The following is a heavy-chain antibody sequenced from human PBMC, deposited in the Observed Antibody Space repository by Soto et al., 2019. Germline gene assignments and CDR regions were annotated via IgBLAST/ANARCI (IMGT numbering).Heavy chain of an antibody. Sequence: ETLSLTCTVSGAPITINYWSWIRQAPGKGLEWIGYIYYSGSTTYNPSLKSRVTMSADTSKDQFSLKLNSVTAADTAVYYCARDAGGPYDHWGNGILVTVSS. J-gene: IGHJ4*01. CDR2: IYYSGST. V-gene: IGHV4-59*01. D-gene: IGHD2-15*01. CDR3: ARDAGGPYDH. CDR1: GAPITINY.